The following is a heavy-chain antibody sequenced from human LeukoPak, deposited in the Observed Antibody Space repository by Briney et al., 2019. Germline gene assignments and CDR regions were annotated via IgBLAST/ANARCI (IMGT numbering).Heavy chain of an antibody. CDR1: GFTFSSYA. Sequence: GGSLRLSCAASGFTFSSYAMSWVRQAPGKGLEWVSAISGSGGSTYYADSVKGRFTISRDNSKNTLCLQMNSLRAEDTAVYYCAKEVVYCSGGSCRYYRNWFDPWGQGTLVTVSS. D-gene: IGHD2-15*01. CDR3: AKEVVYCSGGSCRYYRNWFDP. V-gene: IGHV3-23*01. CDR2: ISGSGGST. J-gene: IGHJ5*02.